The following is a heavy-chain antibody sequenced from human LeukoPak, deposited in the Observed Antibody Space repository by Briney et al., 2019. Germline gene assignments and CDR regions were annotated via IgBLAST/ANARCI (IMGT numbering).Heavy chain of an antibody. V-gene: IGHV1-18*01. D-gene: IGHD2-2*01. J-gene: IGHJ5*02. CDR3: ARDYYQLLSNWFDP. Sequence: GASVKVSCKASGYTFTSYGISWVRQAPGQGLEWMGWISAYNGNTNYAQKLQGRVTMTTDTSTSTAYMELRSLRSDDTAVYYCARDYYQLLSNWFDPWGQGTLVTVSS. CDR2: ISAYNGNT. CDR1: GYTFTSYG.